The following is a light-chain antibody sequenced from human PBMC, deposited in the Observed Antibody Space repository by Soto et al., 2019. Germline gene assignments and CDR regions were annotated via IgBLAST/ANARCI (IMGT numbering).Light chain of an antibody. V-gene: IGLV1-40*01. CDR1: SSNIGAGYD. CDR3: QSYDSSLSGWV. CDR2: GNS. J-gene: IGLJ3*02. Sequence: QSVLAQPPSVSGARGQRVTMSCTGSSSNIGAGYDVHWYQQLPGTAPKLLIYGNSNRPSGVPDRFSGSKSGTSASLAITGLQAEDEADYYCQSYDSSLSGWVFGGGTKLTVL.